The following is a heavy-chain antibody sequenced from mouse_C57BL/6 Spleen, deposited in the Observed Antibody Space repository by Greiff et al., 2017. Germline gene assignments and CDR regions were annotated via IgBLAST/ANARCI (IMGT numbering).Heavy chain of an antibody. Sequence: VQLQQPGAELVRPGSSVKLSCKASGYTFTSYWMHWVKQRPIQGLEWIGNIDPSDSDTHYNQKFKDKATLTVDKSSSTAYMQLSSLTSEDSAVYYCAREDCGSHFDYWGQGTTLTVAS. J-gene: IGHJ2*01. CDR2: IDPSDSDT. CDR1: GYTFTSYW. V-gene: IGHV1-52*01. CDR3: AREDCGSHFDY. D-gene: IGHD1-1*01.